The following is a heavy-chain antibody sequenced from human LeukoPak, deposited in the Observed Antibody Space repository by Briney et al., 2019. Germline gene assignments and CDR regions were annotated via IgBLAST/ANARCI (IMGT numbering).Heavy chain of an antibody. J-gene: IGHJ4*02. V-gene: IGHV4-4*07. D-gene: IGHD3-3*01. CDR1: GGSISSYY. CDR2: IYTSGST. Sequence: ASETLSLXCTVSGGSISSYYWSWIRQPAGKGLEWIGRIYTSGSTNYNPSLKSRVTMSVDTSKNQFSLKLSSVTAADTAVYYCATNDFWSGYLGTDYWGQGTLVTVSS. CDR3: ATNDFWSGYLGTDY.